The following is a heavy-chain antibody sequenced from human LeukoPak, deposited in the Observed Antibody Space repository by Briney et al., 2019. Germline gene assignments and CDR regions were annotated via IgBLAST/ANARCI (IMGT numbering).Heavy chain of an antibody. J-gene: IGHJ6*03. CDR2: ISGSGGST. CDR3: AKDLWERYYYYMDV. V-gene: IGHV3-23*01. CDR1: GFTFSSYA. Sequence: GGSLRLSCAASGFTFSSYAMSWVRQAPGKGLEWVSAISGSGGSTYYADSVKGRFTISRDNSKNTLYLQMNSLRAEDTAVYYCAKDLWERYYYYMDVWGKGTTVTVSS. D-gene: IGHD1-26*01.